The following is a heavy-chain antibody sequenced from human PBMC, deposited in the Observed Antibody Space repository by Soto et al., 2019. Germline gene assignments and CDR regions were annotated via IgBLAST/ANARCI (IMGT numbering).Heavy chain of an antibody. CDR3: ASSRGRYYGTDG. CDR2: IIPIFGTA. V-gene: IGHV1-69*06. J-gene: IGHJ6*02. Sequence: GPSVPVSCKASGGTFSSYAISWVRQAPGQGLEWMGGIIPIFGTANYAQKFQGRVTITADKSTSTANMELSSLRSEDTAVYYCASSRGRYYGTDGWGPGTTVTV. CDR1: GGTFSSYA. D-gene: IGHD5-12*01.